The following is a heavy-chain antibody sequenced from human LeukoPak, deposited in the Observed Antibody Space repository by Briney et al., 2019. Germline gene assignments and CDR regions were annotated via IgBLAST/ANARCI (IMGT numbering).Heavy chain of an antibody. Sequence: SQTLSLTCTVSGGSISSGSYYWRWIRQPAGKGLEWIERIYISGSTSYNPSLKSRVTISVDTSKNQFSLKLSSVTAADTAVYYCARVYIASPGQFDPWGQGTLVTVSS. CDR2: IYISGST. V-gene: IGHV4-61*02. CDR3: ARVYIASPGQFDP. D-gene: IGHD6-13*01. J-gene: IGHJ5*02. CDR1: GGSISSGSYY.